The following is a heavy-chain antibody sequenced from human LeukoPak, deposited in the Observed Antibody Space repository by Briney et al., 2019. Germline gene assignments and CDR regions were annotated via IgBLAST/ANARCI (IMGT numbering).Heavy chain of an antibody. CDR3: AKYRTVNYYDSSGPGDY. D-gene: IGHD3-22*01. Sequence: GGSLRLSCAASGFTFDDYGMSWVRQAPRKGLEWVSAISGSGGSTYYADSVKSRFTISRDNSKNTLYLQMNSLRAEDTAVYYCAKYRTVNYYDSSGPGDYWGQGTRVTVSS. J-gene: IGHJ4*02. CDR2: ISGSGGST. V-gene: IGHV3-23*01. CDR1: GFTFDDYG.